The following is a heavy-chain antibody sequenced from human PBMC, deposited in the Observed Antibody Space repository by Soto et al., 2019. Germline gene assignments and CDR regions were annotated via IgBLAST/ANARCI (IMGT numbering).Heavy chain of an antibody. CDR1: GFTFSKYV. J-gene: IGHJ6*02. Sequence: PGGSLRLSCTGSGFTFSKYVMNWVRRAPGKGLEWVSGISGGGGSTHYADSVKGRFTISRDNSKNTLYLEINSLRAEDMATYYCAKALDFPLYPDYYYGMDVWGQGTTVTVSS. V-gene: IGHV3-23*01. D-gene: IGHD3-3*01. CDR3: AKALDFPLYPDYYYGMDV. CDR2: ISGGGGST.